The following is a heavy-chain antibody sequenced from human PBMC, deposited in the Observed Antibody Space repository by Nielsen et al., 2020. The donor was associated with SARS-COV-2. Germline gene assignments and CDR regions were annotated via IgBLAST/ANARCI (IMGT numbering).Heavy chain of an antibody. CDR3: ARDSGGSYDL. J-gene: IGHJ5*02. CDR2: ISGSGGST. D-gene: IGHD1-26*01. Sequence: GVSLQISCAASGFTFSSYAMSWVRQAPGKGLEWVSAISGSGGSTYYADSVKGRFAISRDNSKNILYLQMDSLRAEDMAVYYCARDSGGSYDLWGHGTLVTVSS. V-gene: IGHV3-23*01. CDR1: GFTFSSYA.